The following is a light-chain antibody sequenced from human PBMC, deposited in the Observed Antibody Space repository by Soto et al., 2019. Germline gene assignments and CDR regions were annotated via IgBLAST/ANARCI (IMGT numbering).Light chain of an antibody. Sequence: EIVLTQSPGTLSLSPGERATLSWRASQSVSSYLAWYQQKPGQAPRLLIFDASSRAIGIPARFSGSGSGTDFTLTIDSLEPEDSAVYYCQQRSNWPPITFGQGTRLEIK. CDR2: DAS. V-gene: IGKV3-11*01. CDR1: QSVSSY. J-gene: IGKJ5*01. CDR3: QQRSNWPPIT.